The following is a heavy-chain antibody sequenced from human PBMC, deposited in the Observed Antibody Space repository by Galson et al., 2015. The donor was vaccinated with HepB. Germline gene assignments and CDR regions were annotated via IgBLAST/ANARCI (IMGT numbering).Heavy chain of an antibody. Sequence: SVKVSCKASGFTFTSSAVQWVRQARGQRLEWIGWIVVGSGNTNYAQKFQERVTITRDMSTSTAYMELSSLRSEDTAVYYCAADLVRGYSSSYFDYWGQGTLVTVSS. J-gene: IGHJ4*02. CDR1: GFTFTSSA. V-gene: IGHV1-58*01. CDR3: AADLVRGYSSSYFDY. D-gene: IGHD6-6*01. CDR2: IVVGSGNT.